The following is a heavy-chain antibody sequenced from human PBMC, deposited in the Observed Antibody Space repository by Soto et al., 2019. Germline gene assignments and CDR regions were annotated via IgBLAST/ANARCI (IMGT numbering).Heavy chain of an antibody. Sequence: PGGSLRLSCAASGFTFSSYSMNWVRQAPGKGLEWVSSISSSNSYIYYADSVKGRFTISRDNAKNSLYLKMNSLRAEDTAVYYCARGPGAAARRAYFDYWGQGTLVTVSS. J-gene: IGHJ4*02. CDR1: GFTFSSYS. V-gene: IGHV3-21*01. CDR3: ARGPGAAARRAYFDY. D-gene: IGHD6-6*01. CDR2: ISSSNSYI.